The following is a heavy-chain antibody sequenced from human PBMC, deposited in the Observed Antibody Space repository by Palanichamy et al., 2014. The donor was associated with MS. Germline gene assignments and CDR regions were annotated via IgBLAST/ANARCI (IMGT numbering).Heavy chain of an antibody. D-gene: IGHD3-3*01. CDR2: IYYSGST. CDR3: ARVHSGDFWSGYYSYYFDY. Sequence: QVQLQESGPGLVKPSETLSLTCTVSGGSISSYYWSWIRQPPGKGLEWIGYIYYSGSTNYNPSLESRVTISVDTSKNQFSLKLNSVTAADTAVYYCARVHSGDFWSGYYSYYFDYWGQGTLVTVSS. V-gene: IGHV4-59*01. CDR1: GGSISSYY. J-gene: IGHJ4*02.